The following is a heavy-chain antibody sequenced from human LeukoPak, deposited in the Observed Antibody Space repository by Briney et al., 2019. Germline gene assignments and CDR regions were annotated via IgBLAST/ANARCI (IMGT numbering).Heavy chain of an antibody. V-gene: IGHV1-8*01. J-gene: IGHJ6*03. Sequence: GASVKVSCKASGYTFTSYDINWVRQATGQGLEWMGWMNPNSGNTGYAQKFQGRVTMTRNTSISTAYMELSSLRSEDTAVYYCARGGSGSYCLLYYYYYMDVWGKGTTVTISS. CDR1: GYTFTSYD. CDR3: ARGGSGSYCLLYYYYYMDV. CDR2: MNPNSGNT. D-gene: IGHD1-26*01.